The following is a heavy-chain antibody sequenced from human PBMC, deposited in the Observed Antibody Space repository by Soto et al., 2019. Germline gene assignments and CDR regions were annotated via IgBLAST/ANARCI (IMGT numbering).Heavy chain of an antibody. CDR1: GGTFSSFA. V-gene: IGHV1-69*13. CDR2: IIPIFGTA. Sequence: GASVKVSCKASGGTFSSFAISWVRQAPGQGLEWMGGIIPIFGTANYAQKFQGRVTITADESTSTAYMELSSLRSEDTAVYYCARGRRYCSSTSCSSPGYYYYGMDVWGQGTTVTVSS. D-gene: IGHD2-2*01. CDR3: ARGRRYCSSTSCSSPGYYYYGMDV. J-gene: IGHJ6*02.